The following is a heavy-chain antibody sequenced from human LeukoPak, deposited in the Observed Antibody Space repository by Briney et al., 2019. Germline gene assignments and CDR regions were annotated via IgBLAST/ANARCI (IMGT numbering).Heavy chain of an antibody. V-gene: IGHV5-51*01. D-gene: IGHD2-2*01. J-gene: IGHJ3*02. CDR2: IYPGDSDT. CDR3: ARTDCSRTRCYGVYDAFDI. Sequence: GESLQISCKGSGYSFTSYWIGWVRQLRGKGLEWMGIIYPGDSDTRYSPSFQGQVTISADKYSSTAYLQWSSLKASDTAMYYCARTDCSRTRCYGVYDAFDIWGQGTMATVSS. CDR1: GYSFTSYW.